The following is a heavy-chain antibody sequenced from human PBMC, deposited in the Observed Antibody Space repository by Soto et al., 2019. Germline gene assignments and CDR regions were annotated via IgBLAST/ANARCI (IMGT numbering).Heavy chain of an antibody. CDR2: IIPIFGTA. D-gene: IGHD2-2*01. V-gene: IGHV1-69*01. Sequence: QVQLVQSGAEVKKPGSSVKVSCKASGGTFSSYAISWVRQAPGQGLEWMGGIIPIFGTANYAQKFQGRVRITADESTSTAYMELSSLRSEDTAVYYCARDSNNVVQQGGDAFDIWGQGTMVTVSS. CDR1: GGTFSSYA. CDR3: ARDSNNVVQQGGDAFDI. J-gene: IGHJ3*02.